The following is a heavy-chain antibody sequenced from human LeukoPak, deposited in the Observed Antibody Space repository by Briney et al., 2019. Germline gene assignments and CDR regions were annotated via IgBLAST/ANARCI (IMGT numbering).Heavy chain of an antibody. J-gene: IGHJ4*02. D-gene: IGHD2-15*01. CDR2: INPNSGGT. CDR1: GYTFTGYY. Sequence: ASVKASCKASGYTFTGYYMHWVRQAPGQGLEWMGWINPNSGGTNYAQKFQGRVTMTRDTSISTAYMELSRLRSDDTAVYYCARDQLLYCSGGSCDGDYWGQGTLVTVSS. V-gene: IGHV1-2*02. CDR3: ARDQLLYCSGGSCDGDY.